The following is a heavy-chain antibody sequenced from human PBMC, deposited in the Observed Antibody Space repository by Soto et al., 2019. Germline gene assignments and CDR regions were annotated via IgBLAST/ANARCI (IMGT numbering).Heavy chain of an antibody. CDR2: IYYSGST. CDR1: GGSISSGGYY. Sequence: SETLSLTCTVSGGSISSGGYYWSWIRQHPGKGLEWIGYIYYSGSTYYNPSLKSRVTISVDTSKNQFSLKLSSVTAADTAVYYCARAGDDYGNFGYWGQGTLVTVSS. V-gene: IGHV4-31*03. J-gene: IGHJ4*02. CDR3: ARAGDDYGNFGY. D-gene: IGHD4-17*01.